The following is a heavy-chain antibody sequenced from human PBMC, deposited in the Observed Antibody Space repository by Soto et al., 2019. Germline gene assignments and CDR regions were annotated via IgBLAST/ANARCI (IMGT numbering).Heavy chain of an antibody. J-gene: IGHJ4*02. Sequence: PSETLSLTCTVSGGSISSGGYYWSWIRQHPGKGLEWIGYIYYSGSTYYNPSLRSRVTISVDTSKNQFSLKLTSVTAADTAVYYCARGDDSSGYYTYYFDYWGQGTLVTVLL. CDR1: GGSISSGGYY. CDR2: IYYSGST. D-gene: IGHD3-22*01. CDR3: ARGDDSSGYYTYYFDY. V-gene: IGHV4-31*03.